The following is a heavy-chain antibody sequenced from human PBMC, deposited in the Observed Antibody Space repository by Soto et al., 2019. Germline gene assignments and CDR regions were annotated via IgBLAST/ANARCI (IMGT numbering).Heavy chain of an antibody. CDR2: ISAYNGNT. CDR3: ARGVLVNLWFGGRSTSNFDY. J-gene: IGHJ4*02. Sequence: ASVKVSCKASGYTFTSYGISWVRQAPGQGLEWMGWISAYNGNTNYAQKLQGRVTMTTDTSTSTAYMELRSLRSDDTAVYYCARGVLVNLWFGGRSTSNFDYWGQGTLVTVSS. D-gene: IGHD3-10*01. CDR1: GYTFTSYG. V-gene: IGHV1-18*01.